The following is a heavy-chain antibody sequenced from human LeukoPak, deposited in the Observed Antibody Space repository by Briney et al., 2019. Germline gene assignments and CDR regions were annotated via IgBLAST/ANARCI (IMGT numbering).Heavy chain of an antibody. J-gene: IGHJ4*02. CDR2: ISYDGSNK. CDR3: AKDGFDY. V-gene: IGHV3-30*18. Sequence: GGSLRLSCAASGFTFSSYGMHWVRQAPGKGLEWVAVISYDGSNKYYADSVKGRFTISRDNSKDTLYLQMNSLRAEDTAVYYCAKDGFDYWGQGTLVTVSS. CDR1: GFTFSSYG.